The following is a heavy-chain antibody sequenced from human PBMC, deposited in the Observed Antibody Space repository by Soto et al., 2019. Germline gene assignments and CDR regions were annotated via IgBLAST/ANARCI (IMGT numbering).Heavy chain of an antibody. J-gene: IGHJ1*01. Sequence: GESLKISCKGSGYSFTSYWIGWVRQMPGKGLEWMGIIYPGDSDTRYSPSFQGQVTISADKSISTAYLQWSSLKASDTAMYYCARHPNPGLVTKGYFQHWGQGTLVTVSS. V-gene: IGHV5-51*01. CDR2: IYPGDSDT. D-gene: IGHD6-19*01. CDR1: GYSFTSYW. CDR3: ARHPNPGLVTKGYFQH.